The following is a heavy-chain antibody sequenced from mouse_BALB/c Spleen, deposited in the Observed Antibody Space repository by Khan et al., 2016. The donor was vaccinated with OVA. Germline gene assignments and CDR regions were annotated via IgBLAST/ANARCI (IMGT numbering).Heavy chain of an antibody. V-gene: IGHV1-7*01. Sequence: QVQLKESGTELAKPGASVRMSCKTSGYTFTTYWIHWVKQRPGQGLEWIGYINPSTDYTDYNQKFKDKATLTADKSSSTAYMQLSSLTSEDSAVYDCERRGLYGIFVFWGQGTLVTVSA. CDR1: GYTFTTYW. J-gene: IGHJ3*01. CDR2: INPSTDYT. D-gene: IGHD2-1*01. CDR3: ERRGLYGIFVF.